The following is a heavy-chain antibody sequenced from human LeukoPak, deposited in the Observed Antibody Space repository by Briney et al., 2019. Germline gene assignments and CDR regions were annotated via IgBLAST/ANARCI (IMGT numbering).Heavy chain of an antibody. Sequence: ASVKVSCKVSGYTLTELSMHWVRQAPGKGLEGMGGFDPENGEKMYAQNFQGRVTMTEDTSTDTACMEMSSLRSEDTVVYYCATVSRVGWFDYWGQGTLVTVSS. CDR2: FDPENGEK. V-gene: IGHV1-24*01. CDR3: ATVSRVGWFDY. D-gene: IGHD2-2*01. CDR1: GYTLTELS. J-gene: IGHJ4*02.